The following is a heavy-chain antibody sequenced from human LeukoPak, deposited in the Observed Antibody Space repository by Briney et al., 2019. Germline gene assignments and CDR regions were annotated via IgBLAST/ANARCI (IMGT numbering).Heavy chain of an antibody. D-gene: IGHD6-13*01. Sequence: PSETLSLTCAVYGGSFSGYYWSWIRQPPGKGLERIGEINHSGSTNYNPSLKSRVTISVDTSKDQFSLKLSSVTAADTAVYYCARVTFIAAAGSFAYYYYMDVWGKGTTVTVSS. V-gene: IGHV4-34*01. CDR2: INHSGST. J-gene: IGHJ6*03. CDR3: ARVTFIAAAGSFAYYYYMDV. CDR1: GGSFSGYY.